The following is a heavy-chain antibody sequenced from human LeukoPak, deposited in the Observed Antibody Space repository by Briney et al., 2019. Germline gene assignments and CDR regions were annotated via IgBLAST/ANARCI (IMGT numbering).Heavy chain of an antibody. D-gene: IGHD1-26*01. Sequence: ASVKVSCKASGYTFTGYYMHWARQAPGQGLEWMGWINPNSGGTNYAQKFQGRVTMTRDTSISTAYMELSRLRSDDTAVYYCARDRVGATSYYYYGMDVWGQGTTVTVSS. CDR2: INPNSGGT. CDR3: ARDRVGATSYYYYGMDV. CDR1: GYTFTGYY. V-gene: IGHV1-2*02. J-gene: IGHJ6*02.